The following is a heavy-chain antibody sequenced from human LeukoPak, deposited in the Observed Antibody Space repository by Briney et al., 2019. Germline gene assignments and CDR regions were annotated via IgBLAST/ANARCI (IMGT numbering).Heavy chain of an antibody. D-gene: IGHD2-15*01. CDR3: ARDDGYCSGGSRYGKFDY. V-gene: IGHV1-2*02. CDR2: INPNSGGT. J-gene: IGHJ4*02. CDR1: GYTFTGYY. Sequence: GASVKVSCKAIGYTFTGYYLHWVRQAPGQGLEWMGWINPNSGGTNYAQKFQGRVTMTRDTSISTAYMELSRLRSDDTAVYYCARDDGYCSGGSRYGKFDYWGQGTLVTVSS.